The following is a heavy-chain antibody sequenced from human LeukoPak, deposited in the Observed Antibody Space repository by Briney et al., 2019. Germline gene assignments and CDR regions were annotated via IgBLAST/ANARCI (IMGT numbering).Heavy chain of an antibody. V-gene: IGHV4-31*03. J-gene: IGHJ4*02. Sequence: TLSLTCTVSGGSISSGGYYWSWIRQHPGKGLEWIGYIYYSGSTYYNPSLKSRVTISVDTSKNQFSLKLSSVTAADTAVYYCARGQGKLYYFDYWGQGTLVTVSS. D-gene: IGHD4-23*01. CDR2: IYYSGST. CDR3: ARGQGKLYYFDY. CDR1: GGSISSGGYY.